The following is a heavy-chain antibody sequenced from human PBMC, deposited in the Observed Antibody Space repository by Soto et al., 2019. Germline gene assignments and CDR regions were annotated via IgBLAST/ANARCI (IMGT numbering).Heavy chain of an antibody. D-gene: IGHD6-19*01. CDR1: GYMFTSYF. J-gene: IGHJ4*02. V-gene: IGHV1-46*01. Sequence: QGHLVQSGAEVKRPGASVRVSCESSGYMFTSYFIHWVRQAPGQGLEWVGVINPSDGTTTYAQKFQARITMTRDTSTTTVDMELSSLRSEDTAVYYCARDKDSSARPRAEFDYWGQGTLIIVSS. CDR3: ARDKDSSARPRAEFDY. CDR2: INPSDGTT.